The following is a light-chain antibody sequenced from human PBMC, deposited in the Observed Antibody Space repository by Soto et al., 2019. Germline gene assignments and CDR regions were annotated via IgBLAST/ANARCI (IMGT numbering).Light chain of an antibody. Sequence: EIVLTQSPGTLSLSPGESATLSCRASQSVGRNYLAWFQHKPDQAPRLLIYDASNRATGVPDRFSGSGSGTDFTLSVTRLEPEDFAVDYCHQYAVSPLTFGGGTTVEIK. CDR1: QSVGRNY. J-gene: IGKJ4*01. CDR3: HQYAVSPLT. V-gene: IGKV3-20*01. CDR2: DAS.